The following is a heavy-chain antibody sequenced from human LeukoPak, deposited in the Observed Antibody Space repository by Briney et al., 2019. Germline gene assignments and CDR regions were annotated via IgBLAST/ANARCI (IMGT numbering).Heavy chain of an antibody. CDR1: GFTFRNHG. Sequence: PGGSVRLSCAASGFTFRNHGMDWVRQAPGKGLEWVSIISGSGDSTYYADSVKGRFTISRDNSKNTLYLQMNSLRAEDTALYYCAKMPQVATYTVPYFDFCGQGTLVTASS. CDR2: ISGSGDST. J-gene: IGHJ4*02. D-gene: IGHD3-16*01. CDR3: AKMPQVATYTVPYFDF. V-gene: IGHV3-23*01.